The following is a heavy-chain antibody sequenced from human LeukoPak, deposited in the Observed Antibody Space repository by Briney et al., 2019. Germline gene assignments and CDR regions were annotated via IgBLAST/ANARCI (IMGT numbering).Heavy chain of an antibody. CDR1: GYTFTSYG. V-gene: IGHV1-18*01. CDR3: ARDLGYCNSTSCYPRPGY. J-gene: IGHJ4*02. Sequence: ASVKVSCKASGYTFTSYGISWVRQAPGQGLEWMGWISAYNGNTNYAQKLQGRVTMTTDTSTSTTYMELRSLRSGDTAVYYCARDLGYCNSTSCYPRPGYWGQGTLVTVSS. CDR2: ISAYNGNT. D-gene: IGHD2-2*01.